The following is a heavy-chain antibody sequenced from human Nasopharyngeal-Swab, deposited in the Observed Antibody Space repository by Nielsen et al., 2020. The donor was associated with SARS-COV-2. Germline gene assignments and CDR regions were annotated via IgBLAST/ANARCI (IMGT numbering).Heavy chain of an antibody. J-gene: IGHJ6*03. CDR3: ARLDCSSTSCYTNYWDYYMDV. V-gene: IGHV5-51*01. D-gene: IGHD2-2*02. CDR2: IYPGDPNT. CDR1: GCSFTTYW. Sequence: GESLKISCKCSGCSFTTYWIGWVRQMPGKGLECMGIIYPGDPNTRYSPSFQGQVAISADKSISTAYLQWSSLKASDTAIYYCARLDCSSTSCYTNYWDYYMDVWGKGTTVTVSS.